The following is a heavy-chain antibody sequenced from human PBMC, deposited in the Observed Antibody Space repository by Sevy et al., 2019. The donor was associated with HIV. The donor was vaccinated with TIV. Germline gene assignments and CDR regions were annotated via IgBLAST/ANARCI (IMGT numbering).Heavy chain of an antibody. CDR3: PKDGGGYNYGYSFDY. J-gene: IGHJ4*02. CDR1: GFTFSNAW. V-gene: IGHV3-15*07. CDR2: IKSKTDGGTT. D-gene: IGHD5-18*01. Sequence: GGSLRLSCAASGFTFSNAWMNWVRQAPGKGLEWVGRIKSKTDGGTTDYAAPVKGRFTISRDDSKNTLYLQMNSLKTEETAVYYFPKDGGGYNYGYSFDYWGQGTLVTVSS.